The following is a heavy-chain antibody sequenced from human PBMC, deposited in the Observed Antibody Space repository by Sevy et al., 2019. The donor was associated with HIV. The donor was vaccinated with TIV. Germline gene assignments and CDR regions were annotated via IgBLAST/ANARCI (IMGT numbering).Heavy chain of an antibody. CDR3: ATDRDYYGSGRIFDY. Sequence: GASVKVSCKVSGYTLTDFSMHWVRQAPGKGLEWMGRFDPEDGERIYAQKFEGRVTMTEDTSTDTAYMELSSLRSEDTAVYYCATDRDYYGSGRIFDYWGQGTLVTVSS. V-gene: IGHV1-24*01. CDR2: FDPEDGER. D-gene: IGHD3-10*01. CDR1: GYTLTDFS. J-gene: IGHJ4*02.